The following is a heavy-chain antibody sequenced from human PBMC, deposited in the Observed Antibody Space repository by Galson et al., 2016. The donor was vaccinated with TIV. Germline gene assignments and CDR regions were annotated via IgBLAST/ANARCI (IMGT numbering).Heavy chain of an antibody. CDR2: IIPIIGLT. V-gene: IGHV1-69*04. CDR3: ATDVAHAFEF. Sequence: SVKVSCKASGDTFRSYSVTWVRQAPGQGLEWMGSIIPIIGLTNYAPKFQGQITILADESTTTAYMELNSLGSEDTAVYYCATDVAHAFEFWGQGTLVTVSS. CDR1: GDTFRSYS. J-gene: IGHJ4*02.